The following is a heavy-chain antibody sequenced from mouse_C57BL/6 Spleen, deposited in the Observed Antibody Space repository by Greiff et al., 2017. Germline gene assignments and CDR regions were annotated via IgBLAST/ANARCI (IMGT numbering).Heavy chain of an antibody. D-gene: IGHD1-1*01. CDR3: ARKGLRERDYYFDY. CDR1: GYAFTNYL. Sequence: VQLQQSGAELVRPGTSVKVSCKASGYAFTNYLIEWVKQRPGQGLEWIGVINPGSGGTNYNEKFKGKATLTADKSSSTAYMQLRSLTSEDSAVYFCARKGLRERDYYFDYWGQGTTLTVSS. V-gene: IGHV1-54*01. J-gene: IGHJ2*01. CDR2: INPGSGGT.